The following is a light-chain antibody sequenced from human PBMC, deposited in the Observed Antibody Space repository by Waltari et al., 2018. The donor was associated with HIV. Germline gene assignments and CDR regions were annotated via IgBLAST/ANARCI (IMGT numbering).Light chain of an antibody. Sequence: SVLTQPPSVSGAPGQRVTISCSESGSNIGATYDVHWYQHRPGTAPKLLIYGNSNRPSGVPDLFSGSKSGPSASLAITGLQPEDEGDYYCQSYDSRLSGSVFGGGTKLTVL. V-gene: IGLV1-40*01. CDR1: GSNIGATYD. CDR3: QSYDSRLSGSV. CDR2: GNS. J-gene: IGLJ2*01.